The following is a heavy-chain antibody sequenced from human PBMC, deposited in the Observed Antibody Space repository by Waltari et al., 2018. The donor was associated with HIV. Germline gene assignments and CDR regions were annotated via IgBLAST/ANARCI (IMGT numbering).Heavy chain of an antibody. J-gene: IGHJ6*02. V-gene: IGHV1-24*01. Sequence: EVRQPGRPVKVACTLSGDTLRALPIPWVRQPPEKGLEWMGGFDPEDGETVYAHKFQGRVFMTDDISAETAYMEVNSLRFEDTGIYFCCTRDGLKRHLPDYYFYGMDVWGQGTTITVSS. CDR2: FDPEDGET. CDR1: GDTLRALP. CDR3: CTRDGLKRHLPDYYFYGMDV. D-gene: IGHD1-1*01.